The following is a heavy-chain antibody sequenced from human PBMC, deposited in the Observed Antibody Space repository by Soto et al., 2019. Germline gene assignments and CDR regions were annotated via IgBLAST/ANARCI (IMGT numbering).Heavy chain of an antibody. CDR1: GFTFSSYA. CDR3: AKSGSGGVAGTLYFDY. Sequence: EVQLLESGGGLVQPGGSLRLSCAASGFTFSSYAMSWVRQAPGKGLEWVSAISGSGGSTYYADSVKGRFTISRDNSKNTRYLQMNSLIAEDTAVYYCAKSGSGGVAGTLYFDYWGQGTLVTVSS. D-gene: IGHD6-19*01. V-gene: IGHV3-23*01. CDR2: ISGSGGST. J-gene: IGHJ4*02.